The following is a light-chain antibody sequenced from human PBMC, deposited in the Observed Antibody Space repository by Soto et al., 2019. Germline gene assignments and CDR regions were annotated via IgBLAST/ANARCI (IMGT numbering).Light chain of an antibody. V-gene: IGKV1-5*03. Sequence: DIQMTQSPSTLSASVGGRVTITCRASQSISAWLAWYQQKPGKAPKLLIYKASNVESGVPSRFSGSGSGTEFTLTISSLQPDDFATYYCQQYHSYPLTFGQGTRPEIK. CDR3: QQYHSYPLT. CDR1: QSISAW. CDR2: KAS. J-gene: IGKJ5*01.